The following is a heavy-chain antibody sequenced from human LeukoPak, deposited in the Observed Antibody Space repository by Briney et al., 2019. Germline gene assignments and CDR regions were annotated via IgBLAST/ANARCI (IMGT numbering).Heavy chain of an antibody. CDR2: VHLSGRT. D-gene: IGHD1-1*01. CDR3: ARTQLSGVVDV. CDR1: GFSFSSYA. Sequence: PGGSLRLSCAASGFSFSSYAMSWVRQAPGKGLEWIGEVHLSGRTHYNPSLKSRVTISVDTSKNQLSLKLSSVTAGDTALYYCARTQLSGVVDVWGQGTTVTVSS. J-gene: IGHJ6*02. V-gene: IGHV4-4*02.